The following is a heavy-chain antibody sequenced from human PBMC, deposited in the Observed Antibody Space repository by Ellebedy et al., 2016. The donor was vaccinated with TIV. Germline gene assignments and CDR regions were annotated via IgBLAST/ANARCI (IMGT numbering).Heavy chain of an antibody. CDR3: ARGRPYCSSTSCNYYYYYMDV. CDR1: GGSFSGYY. J-gene: IGHJ6*03. CDR2: INHSGST. D-gene: IGHD2-2*01. V-gene: IGHV4-34*01. Sequence: SETLSLXXAVYGGSFSGYYWSWIRQPPGKGLEWIGEINHSGSTNYNPSLKSRVTISVDTSKNQFSLKLSSVTAADTAVYYCARGRPYCSSTSCNYYYYYMDVWGKGTTVTVSS.